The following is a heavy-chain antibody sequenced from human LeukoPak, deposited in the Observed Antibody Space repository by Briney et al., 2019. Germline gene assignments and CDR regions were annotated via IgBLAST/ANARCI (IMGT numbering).Heavy chain of an antibody. J-gene: IGHJ4*02. CDR1: GGSISSDDYY. CDR3: ARLERSGYYTTYYFDY. V-gene: IGHV4-30-4*01. D-gene: IGHD3-3*01. CDR2: VSCGGRA. Sequence: SETLSLTCSVSGGSISSDDYYWSWIRQTQDRGLECLGYVSCGGRAFNNSLLKSRVSISFDTSKNQFSLKLNSVTTADTAVYFCARLERSGYYTTYYFDYWGPGILVTVSS.